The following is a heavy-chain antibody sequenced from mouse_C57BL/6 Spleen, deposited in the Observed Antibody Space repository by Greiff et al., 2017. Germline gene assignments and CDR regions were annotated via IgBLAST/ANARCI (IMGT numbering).Heavy chain of an antibody. D-gene: IGHD2-4*01. J-gene: IGHJ1*03. CDR2: ISSGSSTI. V-gene: IGHV5-17*01. Sequence: DVMLVESGGGLVKPGGSLKLSCAASGFTFSDYGMHWVRQAPEKGLEWVAYISSGSSTIYYADTVKGRFTISRDNAKNTLFLQMTRLRSEDTAMYYCARDDYDWYFDVWGTGTTVTVSS. CDR3: ARDDYDWYFDV. CDR1: GFTFSDYG.